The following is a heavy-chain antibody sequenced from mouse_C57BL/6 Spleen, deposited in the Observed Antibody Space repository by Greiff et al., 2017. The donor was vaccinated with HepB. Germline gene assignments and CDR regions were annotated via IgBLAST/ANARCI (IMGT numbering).Heavy chain of an antibody. V-gene: IGHV1-26*01. CDR3: ARSPLYSPFDY. Sequence: EVQLQQSGPELVKPGASVKVSCKASGYTFTDYYMNWVKQSHGKSLEWIGDINPNNGGTSYNQKFKGKATLTVDKSSSTAYMELRSLTSEDSAVYYCARSPLYSPFDYWGQGTTLTVSS. CDR2: INPNNGGT. CDR1: GYTFTDYY. J-gene: IGHJ2*01. D-gene: IGHD2-12*01.